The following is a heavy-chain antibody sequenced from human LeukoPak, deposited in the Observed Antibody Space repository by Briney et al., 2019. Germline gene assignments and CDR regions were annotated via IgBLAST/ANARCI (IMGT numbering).Heavy chain of an antibody. CDR2: MYYSGTT. CDR1: GGSISSGSYF. J-gene: IGHJ6*02. Sequence: SETLSLTCTVSGGSISSGSYFWGWIRQSPGKGLEYIAHMYYSGTTYHNPSLKSRVTISVDTSKNQFSLKLSSVTAADTAVYYCARGEYCSSTSCYDYYYYGMDVWGQGTTVTVSS. D-gene: IGHD2-2*01. CDR3: ARGEYCSSTSCYDYYYYGMDV. V-gene: IGHV4-39*07.